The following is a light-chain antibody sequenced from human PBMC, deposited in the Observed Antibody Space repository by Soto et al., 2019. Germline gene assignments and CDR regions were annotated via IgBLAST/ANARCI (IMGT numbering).Light chain of an antibody. CDR3: QQYATSPRT. Sequence: EIVLTQSPATLSSSPGETATLSCRASQYVGTRLAWYQHKPGQAPRLLISYTSNRATGIPARFSGSGSGTDFTLTISRLEPEDFALYYCQQYATSPRTFGGGTKVDIK. CDR2: YTS. J-gene: IGKJ4*01. CDR1: QYVGTR. V-gene: IGKV3-11*01.